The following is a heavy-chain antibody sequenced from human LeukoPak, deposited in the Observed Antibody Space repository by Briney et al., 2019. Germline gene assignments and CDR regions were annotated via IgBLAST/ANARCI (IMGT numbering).Heavy chain of an antibody. CDR2: ISSSSSTI. CDR3: VRAYHPGGWFDP. D-gene: IGHD2-21*01. V-gene: IGHV3-48*01. Sequence: PGGSLRLSCAASGSPFSSYSMNWVRQAPGKGREWVSYISSSSSTIYYVDSVKGRFTISRDNAKNSLYLQMNSLRAEDTAVYYCVRAYHPGGWFDPWGQGTLVTVSS. CDR1: GSPFSSYS. J-gene: IGHJ5*02.